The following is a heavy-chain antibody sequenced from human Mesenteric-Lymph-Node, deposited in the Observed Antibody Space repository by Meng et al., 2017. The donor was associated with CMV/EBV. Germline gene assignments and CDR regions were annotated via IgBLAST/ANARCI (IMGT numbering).Heavy chain of an antibody. CDR1: GFTFSKYS. CDR2: ISSSSGYI. Sequence: GGPLRLSCAASGFTFSKYSMNWVRQAPGKGLEWVSSISSSSGYIYYADSVKGRFTISRDNAWNSLYLQMNSLRAGDTAVYYCVRGNTYLYYFDCWGQGTQVTVSS. V-gene: IGHV3-21*06. J-gene: IGHJ4*02. CDR3: VRGNTYLYYFDC.